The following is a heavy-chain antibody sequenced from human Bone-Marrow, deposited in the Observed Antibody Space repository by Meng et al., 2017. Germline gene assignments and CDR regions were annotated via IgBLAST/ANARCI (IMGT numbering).Heavy chain of an antibody. CDR2: IYTSGST. V-gene: IGHV4-4*07. Sequence: SETLSLTCTVSGGSISSYYWSWIRQPAGKGLEWIGRIYTSGSTNYNPSLKSRVTISVDTSKNQFSLKLSSVTAADTAVYYCARETPRLDDILTGYYPYYYYYGMDVWGQGTTVTVSS. D-gene: IGHD3-9*01. CDR1: GGSISSYY. CDR3: ARETPRLDDILTGYYPYYYYYGMDV. J-gene: IGHJ6*02.